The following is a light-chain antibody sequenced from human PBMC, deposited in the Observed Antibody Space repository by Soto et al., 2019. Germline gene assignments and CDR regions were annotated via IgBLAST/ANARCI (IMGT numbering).Light chain of an antibody. V-gene: IGLV2-14*01. J-gene: IGLJ2*01. CDR1: SSEVGGYNY. CDR2: DVS. Sequence: QSVLTQPASVSGSPGQSITISCTGTSSEVGGYNYVSWYQQHPGKAPKLMICDVSNRPSGVSNRFSGSKSGNTASLTISGLQAEDEADYYCRSYTSSSTVVFGGGTKVTVL. CDR3: RSYTSSSTVV.